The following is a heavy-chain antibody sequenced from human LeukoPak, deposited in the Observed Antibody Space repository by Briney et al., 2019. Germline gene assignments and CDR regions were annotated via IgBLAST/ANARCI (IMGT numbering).Heavy chain of an antibody. D-gene: IGHD1-26*01. CDR1: GYTFTGYY. V-gene: IGHV1-69*13. CDR3: AIRYSGSYYFLY. J-gene: IGHJ4*02. CDR2: IIPIFGTA. Sequence: SVKVSCKASGYTFTGYYMHWVRQAPGQGLEWMGGIIPIFGTANYAQKFQGRVTITADESTSTAYMELSSLRSEDTAVYYCAIRYSGSYYFLYWGQGTLVTVSS.